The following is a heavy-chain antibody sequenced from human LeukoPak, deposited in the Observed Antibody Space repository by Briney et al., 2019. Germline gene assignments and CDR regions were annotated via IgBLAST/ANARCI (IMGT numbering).Heavy chain of an antibody. CDR3: ARVSYYYDSSGYSHFDY. CDR1: GYTFTSYG. V-gene: IGHV1-18*01. D-gene: IGHD3-22*01. CDR2: ISAYNGNT. Sequence: VASVTVSFTASGYTFTSYGINWVRQAPGQGLEWMGWISAYNGNTNYAQKLQGRVTMTTDTSTSTAYMELRSLRSDDTAVYYCARVSYYYDSSGYSHFDYWGQGTLVTVSS. J-gene: IGHJ4*02.